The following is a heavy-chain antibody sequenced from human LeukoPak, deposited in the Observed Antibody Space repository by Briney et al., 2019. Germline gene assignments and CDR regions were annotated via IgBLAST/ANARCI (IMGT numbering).Heavy chain of an antibody. Sequence: GGSLRLSCAAPGFTFSSYAMSWVRQAPGKGLEWVSAISGSGGSTYYADSVKGRFTISRDNSKNTLYLQMNSLRAEDTAVYYCATTSYYDFWSGYRDAFDIWGQGTMVTVSS. CDR2: ISGSGGST. CDR1: GFTFSSYA. J-gene: IGHJ3*02. CDR3: ATTSYYDFWSGYRDAFDI. V-gene: IGHV3-23*01. D-gene: IGHD3-3*01.